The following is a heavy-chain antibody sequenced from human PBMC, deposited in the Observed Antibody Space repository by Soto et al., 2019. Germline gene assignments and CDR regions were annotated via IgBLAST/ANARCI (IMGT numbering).Heavy chain of an antibody. CDR2: INHSGST. J-gene: IGHJ3*02. Sequence: SETLSLTCAVYGGSFSGYYWSWIRQPPGKGLEWIGEINHSGSTNYNPSLKSRVTISVDTSKNQFSLKLSSVTAADTAVYYCARGRCSSTSCYAFDIWGQGTMVTVSS. D-gene: IGHD2-2*01. CDR3: ARGRCSSTSCYAFDI. V-gene: IGHV4-34*01. CDR1: GGSFSGYY.